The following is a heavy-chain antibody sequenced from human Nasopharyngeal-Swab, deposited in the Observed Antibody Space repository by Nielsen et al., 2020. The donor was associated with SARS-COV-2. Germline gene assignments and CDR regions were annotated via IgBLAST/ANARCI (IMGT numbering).Heavy chain of an antibody. CDR2: IYHSGST. CDR3: AREGLAAASDY. V-gene: IGHV4-38-2*02. J-gene: IGHJ4*02. Sequence: SETLSLTCTVSGYSISSVYYWGWIRQPPGKGLEWIGSIYHSGSTYYNPSLKSRVTISVDTSKNQFSLKLSSVTAADTAVYYCAREGLAAASDYWGQGTLVTVSS. CDR1: GYSISSVYY. D-gene: IGHD6-13*01.